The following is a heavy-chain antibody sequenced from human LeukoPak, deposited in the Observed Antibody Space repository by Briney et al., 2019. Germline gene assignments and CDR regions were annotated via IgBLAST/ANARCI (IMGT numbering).Heavy chain of an antibody. CDR2: ISGSGGST. CDR1: GFTFSSYA. Sequence: GGSLRLSCAASGFTFSSYAMSWVRQAPGKGLEWVSAISGSGGSTYYADSVKGRFTISRDNSKNTLYLQMNSLRAEDTAVYYCATPPPPTRYDSSGYDFCWGQGTLVTVSS. J-gene: IGHJ4*02. V-gene: IGHV3-23*01. CDR3: ATPPPPTRYDSSGYDFC. D-gene: IGHD3-22*01.